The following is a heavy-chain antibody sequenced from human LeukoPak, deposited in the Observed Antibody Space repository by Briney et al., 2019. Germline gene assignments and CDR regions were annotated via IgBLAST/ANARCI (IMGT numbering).Heavy chain of an antibody. CDR3: AKHYYGSGSYDY. CDR1: GFTFSSYA. J-gene: IGHJ4*02. V-gene: IGHV3-23*01. CDR2: ISGSGGST. D-gene: IGHD3-10*01. Sequence: PGGSLRLSCAASGFTFSSYAMSWVRQAPGKGLEWVSAISGSGGSTYYADSVKGRFTISRDNSKNTLYLQMNSLRAEDTAVHYCAKHYYGSGSYDYWGQGTLVTVSS.